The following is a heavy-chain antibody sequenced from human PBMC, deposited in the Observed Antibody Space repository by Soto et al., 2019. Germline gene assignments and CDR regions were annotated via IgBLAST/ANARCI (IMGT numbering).Heavy chain of an antibody. CDR2: IKQDGSEK. D-gene: IGHD3-3*01. Sequence: EVQLVESGGGLVQPGGSLRLSCAASGFTFSSYWMSWVRQAPGKGLEWVANIKQDGSEKYYVDSVKGRFTISRDNAKNSLYLQMNSLRAEDTAVYYCARVRVPDFWSGYRPLYYFDYWGQGTLVTVSS. CDR1: GFTFSSYW. CDR3: ARVRVPDFWSGYRPLYYFDY. V-gene: IGHV3-7*01. J-gene: IGHJ4*02.